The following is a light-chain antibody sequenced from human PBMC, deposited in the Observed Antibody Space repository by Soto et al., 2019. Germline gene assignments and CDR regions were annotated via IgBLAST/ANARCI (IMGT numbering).Light chain of an antibody. CDR1: SSDVGGFEY. J-gene: IGLJ1*01. Sequence: QSALSQPASVSGSPGQSITISCTGTSSDVGGFEYVSWYQHQPGKAPKLIISDVTKRPSGVSNRFSGSKSGNTASLTISGIQAEDEGDYYCGSIARSSTAVFGTGTKLTVL. V-gene: IGLV2-14*01. CDR2: DVT. CDR3: GSIARSSTAV.